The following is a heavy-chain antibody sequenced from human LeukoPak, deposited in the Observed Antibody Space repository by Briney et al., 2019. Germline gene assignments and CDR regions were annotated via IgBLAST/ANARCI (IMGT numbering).Heavy chain of an antibody. CDR1: GFTFSSYS. J-gene: IGHJ4*02. D-gene: IGHD5-12*01. Sequence: PGGSLRLSCAASGFTFSSYSMNWVRQAPGKGLEWVSSISSSSSYIYYADSVKGRFTISRDNAKNSLYLQMNSLRAEDTAVYYCARGRYSGYDLYYFDYWGQGTLVTVSS. CDR3: ARGRYSGYDLYYFDY. V-gene: IGHV3-21*01. CDR2: ISSSSSYI.